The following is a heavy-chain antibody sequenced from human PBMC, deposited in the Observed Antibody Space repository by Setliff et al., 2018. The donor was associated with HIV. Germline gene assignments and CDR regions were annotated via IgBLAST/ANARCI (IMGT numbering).Heavy chain of an antibody. CDR1: GGSLNTYY. CDR2: IYASGST. Sequence: SETLSLTCIVSGGSLNTYYWTWIRQPAGKGLEWIGRIYASGSTNYNPSLKSRLTMSVEMSKNQFSLKPTSVTAAGTAVYYCARENYDNTGYGVFDILGQGTMGTVSS. J-gene: IGHJ3*02. V-gene: IGHV4-4*07. D-gene: IGHD3-22*01. CDR3: ARENYDNTGYGVFDI.